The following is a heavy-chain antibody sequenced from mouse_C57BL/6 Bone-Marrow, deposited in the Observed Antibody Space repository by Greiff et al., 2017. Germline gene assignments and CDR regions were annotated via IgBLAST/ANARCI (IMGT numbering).Heavy chain of an antibody. Sequence: EVHLVESGGDLVKPGGSLKLSCAASGFTFSSYGMSWVRQTPDKRLEWVATISSGGSYTYYPDSVKGRFTISRDNAKNTLYLQMSSLKSEDAAMYYCARWNYGSSYDYFDYWGQGTTLTVSS. CDR3: ARWNYGSSYDYFDY. V-gene: IGHV5-6*01. CDR1: GFTFSSYG. J-gene: IGHJ2*01. D-gene: IGHD1-1*01. CDR2: ISSGGSYT.